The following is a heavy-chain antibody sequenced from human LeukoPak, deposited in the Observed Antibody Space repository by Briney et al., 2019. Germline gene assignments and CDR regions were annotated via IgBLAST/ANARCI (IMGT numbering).Heavy chain of an antibody. CDR3: AKEGTYYYGSGSYNSAFDI. V-gene: IGHV3-9*01. J-gene: IGHJ3*02. D-gene: IGHD3-10*01. Sequence: GRSLRLSCAASGFTFDDYAMHWVRQAPGKGLEWVSGISWNSGSIGYADSVKGRFTISRDNAKNSLYLQMNSLRAEDTALYYCAKEGTYYYGSGSYNSAFDIWGQGTMVTVSS. CDR1: GFTFDDYA. CDR2: ISWNSGSI.